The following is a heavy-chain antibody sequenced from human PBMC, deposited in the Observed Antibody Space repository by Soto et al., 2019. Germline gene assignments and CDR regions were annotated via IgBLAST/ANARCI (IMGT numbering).Heavy chain of an antibody. CDR2: ISYDGSNK. CDR3: AKDRSPDRYDILT. J-gene: IGHJ5*02. D-gene: IGHD3-9*01. V-gene: IGHV3-30*18. Sequence: PGGSLRLSCAASGFTFSSYGMHWVRQAPGKGLEWVAVISYDGSNKYYADSEKGRFTISRDNSKNTLYLQINSLRAEDTVVYYCAKDRSPDRYDILTWGQGTLVTVSS. CDR1: GFTFSSYG.